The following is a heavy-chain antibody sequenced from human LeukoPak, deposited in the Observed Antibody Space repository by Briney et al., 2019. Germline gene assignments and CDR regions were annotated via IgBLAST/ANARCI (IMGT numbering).Heavy chain of an antibody. CDR1: GFTFSSYG. V-gene: IGHV3-33*06. CDR3: AKDVRAQYNWFDP. J-gene: IGHJ5*02. D-gene: IGHD5-24*01. Sequence: GRSLRLSCAASGFTFSSYGMHWVRQAPGKGLEWVAVIWYDGSNKYYADSVKGRFTISRDNSKNTLYLQMNSLRAEDTAVYYCAKDVRAQYNWFDPWGQGTLVTVSS. CDR2: IWYDGSNK.